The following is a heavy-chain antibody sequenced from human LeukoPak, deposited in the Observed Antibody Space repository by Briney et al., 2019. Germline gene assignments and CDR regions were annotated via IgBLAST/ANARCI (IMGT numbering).Heavy chain of an antibody. Sequence: PGRSLTLSCAASGFTFSSYGFHWVRQIPGKGLEWVAGIWFDGSDKYYADSVKGRFTISRDISKNTVHLQMNSLRAEDTAVYYCARVSDYSNYFDYWGQGTLVTVSP. D-gene: IGHD4-11*01. V-gene: IGHV3-33*01. J-gene: IGHJ4*02. CDR1: GFTFSSYG. CDR2: IWFDGSDK. CDR3: ARVSDYSNYFDY.